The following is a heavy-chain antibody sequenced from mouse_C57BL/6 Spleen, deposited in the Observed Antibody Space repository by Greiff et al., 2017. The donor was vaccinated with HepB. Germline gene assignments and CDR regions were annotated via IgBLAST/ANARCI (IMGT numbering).Heavy chain of an antibody. V-gene: IGHV1-20*01. D-gene: IGHD1-1*01. Sequence: EVQLQQSGPELVKPGDSVKISCKASGYSFTGYFMNWVMQSHGKSLEWIGRINPYNGDTFYNQKFKGKATLTVDKSSSTAHMELRSLTSEYSAVYYCARVGYYGPFAYWGQGTLVTVSA. CDR3: ARVGYYGPFAY. CDR2: INPYNGDT. CDR1: GYSFTGYF. J-gene: IGHJ3*01.